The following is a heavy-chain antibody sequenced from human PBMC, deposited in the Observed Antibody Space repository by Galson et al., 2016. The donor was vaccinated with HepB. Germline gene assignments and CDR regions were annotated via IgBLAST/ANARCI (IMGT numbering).Heavy chain of an antibody. Sequence: SLRLSCAASEFTFSNYGMHWVRQAPGKGLEWVAVIWYDETNKYYTDSVKGRLTISRDNSKNRLYLQMNSLRAEDTALYYCARGGDIVATLDYWGQGTQVIVSS. D-gene: IGHD5-12*01. CDR1: EFTFSNYG. CDR3: ARGGDIVATLDY. CDR2: IWYDETNK. J-gene: IGHJ4*02. V-gene: IGHV3-33*01.